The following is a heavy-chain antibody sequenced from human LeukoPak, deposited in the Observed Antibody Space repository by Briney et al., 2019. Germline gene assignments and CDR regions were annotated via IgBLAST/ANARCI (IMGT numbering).Heavy chain of an antibody. V-gene: IGHV3-53*01. Sequence: AGGSLRLSCAASGFTVSSNYLSWVHQGPGKGLEWVSVISSGGSTYYADSVKGRFTISRDNSENTLYLQMNSLRAEDTAVYFCARVGDVGWFDPWGQGTLVTVSS. CDR3: ARVGDVGWFDP. CDR1: GFTVSSNY. J-gene: IGHJ5*02. CDR2: ISSGGST. D-gene: IGHD2-21*02.